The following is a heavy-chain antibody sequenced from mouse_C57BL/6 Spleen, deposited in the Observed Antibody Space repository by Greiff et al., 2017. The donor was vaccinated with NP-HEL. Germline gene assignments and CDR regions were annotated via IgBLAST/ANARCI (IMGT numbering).Heavy chain of an antibody. CDR3: ARGGIYFDY. J-gene: IGHJ2*01. Sequence: VHVKQSGPELVKPGASVKMSCKASGYTFTDYNMHWVKQSHGKSLEWIGYINPNNGGTSYNQKFKGKATLTVNKSSSTAYMELRSLTSEDSAVYYCARGGIYFDYWGQGTTLTVSS. CDR1: GYTFTDYN. CDR2: INPNNGGT. V-gene: IGHV1-22*01.